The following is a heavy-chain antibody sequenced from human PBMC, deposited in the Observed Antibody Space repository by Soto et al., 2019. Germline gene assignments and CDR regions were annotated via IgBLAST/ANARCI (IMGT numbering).Heavy chain of an antibody. V-gene: IGHV3-53*01. CDR2: IYSGGNP. J-gene: IGHJ4*02. CDR1: GFSVGGNY. D-gene: IGHD2-21*01. CDR3: ARGPNSDC. Sequence: PGGSLRLSCAASGFSVGGNYMSWVRQAPGKGLELVSLIYSGGNPFYADSMKGRFTLSRDNSNNMLYLQMDRLRAEDTAVYYCARGPNSDCWGQGTLVTVSS.